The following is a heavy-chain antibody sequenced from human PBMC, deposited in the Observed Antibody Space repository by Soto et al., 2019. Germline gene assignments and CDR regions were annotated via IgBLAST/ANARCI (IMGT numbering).Heavy chain of an antibody. D-gene: IGHD3-10*01. CDR1: GGSFSGYY. V-gene: IGHV4-34*01. J-gene: IGHJ4*02. Sequence: SETLSLTCAVYGGSFSGYYWSWIRQPPGKGLEWIGEINHSGSTNYNPSLKSRVTISVDTSKNQFSLKLSSVTAADTAVYYCARGKRITMVRGVMRAFDIWGQGTLVTVSS. CDR2: INHSGST. CDR3: ARGKRITMVRGVMRAFDI.